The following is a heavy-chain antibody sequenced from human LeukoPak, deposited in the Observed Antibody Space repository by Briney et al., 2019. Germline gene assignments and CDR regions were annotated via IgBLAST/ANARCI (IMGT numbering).Heavy chain of an antibody. CDR1: GYTFTGYY. Sequence: GASVKVSCKASGYTFTGYYMHWVRQAPGQGLEWMGWINPNSGGTNYAQKFQGRVTMTRDTSISTAYMELSRLRSDDTAVYYCARDIVVVPAADYYYYYMDVWGKGTTVTVSS. CDR2: INPNSGGT. CDR3: ARDIVVVPAADYYYYYMDV. D-gene: IGHD2-2*01. V-gene: IGHV1-2*02. J-gene: IGHJ6*03.